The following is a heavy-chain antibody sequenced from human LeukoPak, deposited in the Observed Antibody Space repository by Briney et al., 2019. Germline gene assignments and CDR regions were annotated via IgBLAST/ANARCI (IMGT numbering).Heavy chain of an antibody. V-gene: IGHV1-69*05. Sequence: SVKVSCKASGGTFSSYAISWVRQAPGQGLEWMGGIIPIFGTANYAQKFQGRVTITTDESTSTAYMELSSLRSEDTAVYYCAKDKFYASPFGDYVFDYWGQGTLVTVSS. CDR3: AKDKFYASPFGDYVFDY. CDR2: IIPIFGTA. CDR1: GGTFSSYA. D-gene: IGHD4-17*01. J-gene: IGHJ4*02.